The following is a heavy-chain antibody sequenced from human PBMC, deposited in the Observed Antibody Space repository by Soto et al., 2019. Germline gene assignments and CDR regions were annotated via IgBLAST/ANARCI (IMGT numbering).Heavy chain of an antibody. J-gene: IGHJ3*02. V-gene: IGHV1-3*01. CDR3: ARAGIFSPTRRGTFDI. D-gene: IGHD3-10*01. CDR2: INAGNGNT. Sequence: GGSVNVSCKASGFSFSSYAMHLVRQAPGQRLEWMGWINAGNGNTKYSQNFQARVTITRDTSASTAYMDLSSLRSEDTAVYYCARAGIFSPTRRGTFDIWGQGTMVTVAS. CDR1: GFSFSSYA.